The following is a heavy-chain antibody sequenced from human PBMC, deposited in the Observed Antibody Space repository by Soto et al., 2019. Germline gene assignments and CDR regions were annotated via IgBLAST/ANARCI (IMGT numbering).Heavy chain of an antibody. V-gene: IGHV3-7*01. Sequence: GGSLRLSCAASGFTFSSYWMSWVRQAPGKGLEWVANIKQDGSEKYYVDSVKGRFTISRDNAKNSLYLQMNSLRAEDTAVYYCARDSSITIFGVVSNYYYYMDVWGKGTTVTVSS. J-gene: IGHJ6*03. D-gene: IGHD3-3*01. CDR1: GFTFSSYW. CDR3: ARDSSITIFGVVSNYYYYMDV. CDR2: IKQDGSEK.